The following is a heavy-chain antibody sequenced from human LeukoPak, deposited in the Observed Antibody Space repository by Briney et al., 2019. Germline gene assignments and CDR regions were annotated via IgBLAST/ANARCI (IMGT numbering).Heavy chain of an antibody. D-gene: IGHD6-6*01. CDR1: GYTFTSYD. Sequence: ASVKVSCKASGYTFTSYDINWVRQAPGQGLEWMGWINTNTGNPTYAQGFTGRFVFSLDTSVSTAYLQISSLKAEDTAVYYCARDGPPSSSSSYYYYYMDVWGKGTTVTVSS. J-gene: IGHJ6*03. CDR3: ARDGPPSSSSSYYYYYMDV. CDR2: INTNTGNP. V-gene: IGHV7-4-1*02.